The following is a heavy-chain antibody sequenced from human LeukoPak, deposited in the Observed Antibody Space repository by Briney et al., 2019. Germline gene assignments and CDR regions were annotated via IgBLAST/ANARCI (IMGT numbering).Heavy chain of an antibody. V-gene: IGHV4-39*07. J-gene: IGHJ5*02. Sequence: SETLSLTCTVSGGSISSSSYYWGWIRQPPGKGLEWIGSIYYSGSTYYNPSLKSRVTISVDASKNQFSLKLSSVTAADTAVYYCARKAFRRAITMVRGVTGWFDPWGQGTLVTVSS. D-gene: IGHD3-10*01. CDR2: IYYSGST. CDR1: GGSISSSSYY. CDR3: ARKAFRRAITMVRGVTGWFDP.